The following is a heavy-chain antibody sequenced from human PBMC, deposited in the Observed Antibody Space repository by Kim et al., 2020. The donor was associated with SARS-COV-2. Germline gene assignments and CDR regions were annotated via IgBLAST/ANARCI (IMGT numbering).Heavy chain of an antibody. J-gene: IGHJ4*02. CDR2: FDPEDGET. D-gene: IGHD3-10*01. CDR1: GYTLTELS. V-gene: IGHV1-24*01. CDR3: ATKTYYYGSGSYYLGDY. Sequence: ASVKVSCKVSGYTLTELSMHWVRQAPGKGLEWMGGFDPEDGETIYAQKFQGRVTMTEDTSTDTAYMELSSLRSEDTAVYYCATKTYYYGSGSYYLGDYWGQGTLVTVSS.